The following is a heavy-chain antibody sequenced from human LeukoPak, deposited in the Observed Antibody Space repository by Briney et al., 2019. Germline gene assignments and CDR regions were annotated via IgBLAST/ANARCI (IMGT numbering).Heavy chain of an antibody. J-gene: IGHJ4*02. D-gene: IGHD3-22*01. CDR3: AKAMYYYDSSGFNFPGD. CDR2: ISYDGSNK. CDR1: GFTFSSYG. V-gene: IGHV3-30*18. Sequence: GRSLRLSCAASGFTFSSYGMHWVRQAPGKGLEWVALISYDGSNKYYADSVKGRFTISRDNSKNTLFLQMNSLRAEDTAVYYCAKAMYYYDSSGFNFPGDWGKGTLVTVSS.